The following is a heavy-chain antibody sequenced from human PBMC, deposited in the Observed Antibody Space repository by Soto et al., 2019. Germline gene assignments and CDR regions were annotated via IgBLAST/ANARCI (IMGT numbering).Heavy chain of an antibody. Sequence: VGSLRLSCATSGFTFSSYAMHWVRQAPGKGLEWVAVISYDGSNKYYADSVKGRFTISRDNSKNTLYLQMNSLRAEDTAVYYCSKDRYSDFWSGYPDYYYGMHVWGQGPTVTLS. CDR2: ISYDGSNK. D-gene: IGHD3-3*01. CDR1: GFTFSSYA. J-gene: IGHJ6*02. CDR3: SKDRYSDFWSGYPDYYYGMHV. V-gene: IGHV3-30*04.